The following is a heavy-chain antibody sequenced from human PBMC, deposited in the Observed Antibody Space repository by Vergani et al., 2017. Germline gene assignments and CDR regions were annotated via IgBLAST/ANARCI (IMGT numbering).Heavy chain of an antibody. CDR2: ISGSGLST. V-gene: IGHV3-23*01. CDR1: GFTFSSYA. Sequence: EVQLLESGGGLVQPGGSLRLSCAASGFTFSSYAMSWVRQAPGKGLDWVSAISGSGLSTFYADSVKGRFTISRDNAKNSLYLDMSSLRAEDTAVYYCVRDVRVSRTWGQGTLVAVSS. CDR3: VRDVRVSRT. J-gene: IGHJ3*01.